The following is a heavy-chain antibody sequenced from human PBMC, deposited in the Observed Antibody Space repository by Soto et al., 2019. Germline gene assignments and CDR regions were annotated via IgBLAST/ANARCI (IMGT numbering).Heavy chain of an antibody. CDR2: IWYDGSNK. V-gene: IGHV3-33*01. CDR1: GFTFSSYG. Sequence: GGSLRLSCAASGFTFSSYGMHWVRQAPGKGLEWVAVIWYDGSNKYYADSVKGRFTISRDNSKNTLYLQMNSLRAEDTAVYYCARDIGVEWELQHYFDYWGQGTLVTVSS. D-gene: IGHD1-26*01. CDR3: ARDIGVEWELQHYFDY. J-gene: IGHJ4*02.